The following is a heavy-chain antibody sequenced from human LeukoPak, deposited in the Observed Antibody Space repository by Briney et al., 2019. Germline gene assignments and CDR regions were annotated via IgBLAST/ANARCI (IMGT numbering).Heavy chain of an antibody. J-gene: IGHJ6*02. CDR3: AKDWEDIVVVPAACMDV. V-gene: IGHV3-48*01. D-gene: IGHD2-2*01. CDR1: GFTFSSYS. CDR2: ISSSSSTI. Sequence: GGSLRLSCAASGFTFSSYSMNWVRQAPGKGLEWVSYISSSSSTIYYADSVKGRFTISRDNSKNTLYLQMNSLRAEDTAVYYCAKDWEDIVVVPAACMDVWGQGTTVTVSS.